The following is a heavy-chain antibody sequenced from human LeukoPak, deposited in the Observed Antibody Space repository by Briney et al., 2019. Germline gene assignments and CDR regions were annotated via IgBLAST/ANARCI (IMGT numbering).Heavy chain of an antibody. Sequence: PGGSLRLSCAASGFTFSSYGMHWVRQAPGKGLEWVAVISYDGSNKYYADSVKGRFTISRDNSKNTLYLQINSLRAEDTAVYYCANSPGVYDSSGYLIDAFDIWGQGTMVTVSS. CDR1: GFTFSSYG. J-gene: IGHJ3*02. CDR3: ANSPGVYDSSGYLIDAFDI. V-gene: IGHV3-30*18. CDR2: ISYDGSNK. D-gene: IGHD3-22*01.